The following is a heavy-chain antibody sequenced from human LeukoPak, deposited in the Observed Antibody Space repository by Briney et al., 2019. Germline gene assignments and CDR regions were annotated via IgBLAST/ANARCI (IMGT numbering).Heavy chain of an antibody. CDR2: INHSGST. J-gene: IGHJ4*02. Sequence: SETLSLTCAVYGGSFSGYYWSWIRQPPGKGLEWIGEINHSGSTNYNPSLKSRVTISVDTSKNQFSLKLSSVTAADTAVYYCARVPLYSSGWYDKVYYFGYWGQGTLVTVSS. CDR3: ARVPLYSSGWYDKVYYFGY. CDR1: GGSFSGYY. V-gene: IGHV4-34*01. D-gene: IGHD6-19*01.